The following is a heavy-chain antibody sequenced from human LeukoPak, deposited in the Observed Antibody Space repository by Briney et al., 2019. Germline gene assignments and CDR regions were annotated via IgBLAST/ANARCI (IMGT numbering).Heavy chain of an antibody. CDR3: AKGPGDSSGYYLFDY. J-gene: IGHJ4*02. D-gene: IGHD3-22*01. V-gene: IGHV3-43*02. CDR1: GFTFDDYA. Sequence: GGSLRLSCAASGFTFDDYAMHWVRQAPGKGLDWVSLISGDGGSTYYADSVKGRFTISRDNSKNSLYLQMNSLRTEDTALYYCAKGPGDSSGYYLFDYWGQGTLVTVSS. CDR2: ISGDGGST.